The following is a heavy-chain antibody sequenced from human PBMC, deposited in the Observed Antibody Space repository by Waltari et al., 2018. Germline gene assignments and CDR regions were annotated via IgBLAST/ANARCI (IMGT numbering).Heavy chain of an antibody. CDR1: GYTFSDHT. CDR3: AREFGTIARFDY. J-gene: IGHJ4*02. D-gene: IGHD3-16*01. V-gene: IGHV3-48*01. CDR2: IRGNSVYI. Sequence: EVQLVESGGGLVQPGGSLRLPCVASGYTFSDHTIIWVRQAPGKGLEWISYIRGNSVYIYYADSVKGRFIVSRDNAQNTAFLQMNTLRAEDTAVYYCAREFGTIARFDYWGQGTLVAVSS.